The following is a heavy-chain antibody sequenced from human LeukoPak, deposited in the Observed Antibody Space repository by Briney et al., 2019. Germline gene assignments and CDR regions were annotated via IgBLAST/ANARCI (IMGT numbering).Heavy chain of an antibody. Sequence: SETLSLTCTVSGGSISTYYCSWIRQPAGKGLEWIGRIYTSGSTSYNSSLKSRVTMSVDTSKNQFSLKLSSVTATDTAVYYCARDVGGYNYGYSLDYWGQGTLVSVSS. D-gene: IGHD5-18*01. CDR1: GGSISTYY. J-gene: IGHJ4*02. CDR3: ARDVGGYNYGYSLDY. V-gene: IGHV4-4*07. CDR2: IYTSGST.